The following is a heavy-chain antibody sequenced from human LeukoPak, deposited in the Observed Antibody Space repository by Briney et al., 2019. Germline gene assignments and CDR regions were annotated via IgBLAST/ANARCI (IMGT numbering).Heavy chain of an antibody. Sequence: GESLKISCKGSGYSFTSYWIGWVRQMPGKGLEWMGIIYPGGSDTRYSPSFQGQVTISADKSISTAYLQWSSLKASDTAMYYCARQYYYYYYYMDVWGKGTTVTVSS. J-gene: IGHJ6*03. CDR1: GYSFTSYW. CDR3: ARQYYYYYYYMDV. CDR2: IYPGGSDT. V-gene: IGHV5-51*01.